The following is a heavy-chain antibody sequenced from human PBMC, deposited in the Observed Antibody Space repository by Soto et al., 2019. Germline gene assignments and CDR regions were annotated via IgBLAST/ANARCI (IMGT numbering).Heavy chain of an antibody. CDR1: GYTFTNYG. Sequence: ASVKVSCKASGYTFTNYGVSWVRQAPGQGLKWMGWIGGYKGNTNYAQKLQGRVTLTTDSSTSTAYMELRSLRFDDTAVYYCAPHTLDTGMPSGYWGQGTLVTVSS. J-gene: IGHJ4*02. D-gene: IGHD5-18*01. CDR2: IGGYKGNT. V-gene: IGHV1-18*01. CDR3: APHTLDTGMPSGY.